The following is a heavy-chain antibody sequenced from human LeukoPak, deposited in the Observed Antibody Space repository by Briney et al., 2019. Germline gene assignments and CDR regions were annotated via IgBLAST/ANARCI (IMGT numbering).Heavy chain of an antibody. D-gene: IGHD6-13*01. CDR3: ARGLGLVAAGFY. V-gene: IGHV4-59*08. Sequence: SETLSLTCTVSGGSISSYYWSRIRQPPGKGLEWIGYIYYSGSTNYNPSLKSRVTISVDTSKNQFSLKLSSVTAADTAVYYCARGLGLVAAGFYWGQGILVTVSS. CDR1: GGSISSYY. J-gene: IGHJ4*02. CDR2: IYYSGST.